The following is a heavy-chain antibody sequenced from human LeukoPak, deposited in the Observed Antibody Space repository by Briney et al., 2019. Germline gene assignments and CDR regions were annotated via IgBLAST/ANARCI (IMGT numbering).Heavy chain of an antibody. CDR1: GGSISSGSYY. CDR3: ARDKLQWEPFDY. Sequence: SQTLSLTCTVSGGSISSGSYYWSWIRQPAGKGLEWIGRIYTSGSTNYNPSLKSRVTMSVDTSKNQFSLKLSSVTAADTAVYYCARDKLQWEPFDYWGQGTLVTVSS. CDR2: IYTSGST. J-gene: IGHJ4*02. D-gene: IGHD1-26*01. V-gene: IGHV4-61*02.